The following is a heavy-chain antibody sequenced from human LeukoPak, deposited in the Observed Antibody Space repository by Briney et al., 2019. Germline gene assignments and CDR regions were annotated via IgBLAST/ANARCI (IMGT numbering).Heavy chain of an antibody. V-gene: IGHV1-18*01. CDR1: GYTFTSYG. CDR2: ISAYNGNT. J-gene: IGHJ6*02. D-gene: IGHD6-13*01. CDR3: ARRIAAADYYYYYGMDV. Sequence: ASVKVSCKASGYTFTSYGISWVRQAPGQGLEWMGWISAYNGNTNHAQKLQGRVTMTTDTSTSTAYMELRSLRSDDTAVYYCARRIAAADYYYYYGMDVWGQGTTVTVSS.